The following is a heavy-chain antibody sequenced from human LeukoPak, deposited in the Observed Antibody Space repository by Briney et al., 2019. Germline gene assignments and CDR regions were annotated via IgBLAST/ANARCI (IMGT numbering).Heavy chain of an antibody. CDR1: GDSLYY. CDR3: ARHHTSSKPIDY. J-gene: IGHJ4*02. Sequence: SETLSLTCTVSGDSLYYWGWIRQPPGKGLEWIGSVYSTGHTNYNLSLKSRVTMSIDTSKSQLSLKLTSVTAADTAMYYCARHHTSSKPIDYWGQGTLVTVSS. CDR2: VYSTGHT. D-gene: IGHD3-16*01. V-gene: IGHV4-39*01.